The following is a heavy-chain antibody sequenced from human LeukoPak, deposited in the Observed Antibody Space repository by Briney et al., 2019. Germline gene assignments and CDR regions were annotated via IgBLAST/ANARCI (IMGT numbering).Heavy chain of an antibody. V-gene: IGHV4-4*09. D-gene: IGHD3-9*01. CDR2: IYTSGST. J-gene: IGHJ6*03. CDR1: GGSFTNYY. Sequence: SETLSLTCSVSGGSFTNYYWSWIRQPPGKGLEWVGYIYTSGSTNYNSSLKSRVTISLDTSKNQFSLKLGSVTAADTAVYYCARRRILTSSYYYYYYMDVWGKGTTVTVS. CDR3: ARRRILTSSYYYYYYMDV.